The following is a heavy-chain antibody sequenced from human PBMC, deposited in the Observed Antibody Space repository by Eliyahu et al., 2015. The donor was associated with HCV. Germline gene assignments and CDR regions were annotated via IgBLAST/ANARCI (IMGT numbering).Heavy chain of an antibody. CDR1: GFSFSXYV. J-gene: IGHJ4*02. CDR3: ARLFSGSYPDY. Sequence: EVQLLESXGGLVQXGGXLRLXCAASGFSFSXYVMSWVRQAPGKGLEWVSPITATGRSTFYADSVKGRFTISRDNSKNTLYLQMNSLRAEDTAVYYCARLFSGSYPDYWGQGTLVTVSS. CDR2: ITATGRST. V-gene: IGHV3-23*01. D-gene: IGHD1-26*01.